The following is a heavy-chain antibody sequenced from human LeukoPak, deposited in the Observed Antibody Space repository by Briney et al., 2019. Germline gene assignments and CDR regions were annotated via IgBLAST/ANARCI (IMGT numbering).Heavy chain of an antibody. Sequence: GASVKVSCKASGYTFTGYYMHWVRQAPGQGLEWMGWIHPNSGGTNYAQNFQGRVTMTRDTSISTAYMELSRLRSDDTAVYYCARDHGSGPFDYWGQGTLVTVSS. J-gene: IGHJ4*02. CDR1: GYTFTGYY. D-gene: IGHD3-10*01. V-gene: IGHV1-2*02. CDR3: ARDHGSGPFDY. CDR2: IHPNSGGT.